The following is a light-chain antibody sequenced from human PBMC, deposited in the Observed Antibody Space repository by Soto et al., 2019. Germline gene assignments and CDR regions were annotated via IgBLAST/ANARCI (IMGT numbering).Light chain of an antibody. CDR1: TSDVGGYNY. J-gene: IGLJ1*01. V-gene: IGLV2-14*03. CDR2: DVN. CDR3: CSFTNIKTVV. Sequence: SVLTQPASVSGSPGQSITISCTGTTSDVGGYNYVTWYQQYPGQAPKIIIYDVNRRPPGVSDRFSGSKSGNTASLTVSDLQAGDEADYLCCSFTNIKTVVFGGGTKVTAL.